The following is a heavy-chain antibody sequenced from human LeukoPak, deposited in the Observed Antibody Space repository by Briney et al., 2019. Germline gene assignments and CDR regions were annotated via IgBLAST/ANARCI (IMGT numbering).Heavy chain of an antibody. D-gene: IGHD4-23*01. CDR1: GGSISSGGYY. V-gene: IGHV4-31*03. Sequence: PSETLSLTCTVSGGSISSGGYYWSWIRQHPGKGLEWIGYIYYSGSTYYNPSLKSRVTISVDTSKNQFSLKLSSVTAADTAVYYCARLLWDLYGGNSLYHFDYWGQGTWSPSPQ. J-gene: IGHJ4*02. CDR3: ARLLWDLYGGNSLYHFDY. CDR2: IYYSGST.